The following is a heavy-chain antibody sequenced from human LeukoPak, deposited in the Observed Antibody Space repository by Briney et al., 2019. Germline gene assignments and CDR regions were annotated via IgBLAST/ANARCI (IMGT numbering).Heavy chain of an antibody. J-gene: IGHJ4*02. V-gene: IGHV3-21*01. CDR2: ISSSSNYI. D-gene: IGHD2-21*01. CDR3: ARVLCGGDCYSGYDY. CDR1: GFTFSSYN. Sequence: GGSLRLSCAASGFTFSSYNMNWVRQAPGKGLEWVSSISSSSNYIYYADSVKGRFTISRDNAKNSLYLQMNSLRAEDTAVYYCARVLCGGDCYSGYDYWGQGTLVTVSS.